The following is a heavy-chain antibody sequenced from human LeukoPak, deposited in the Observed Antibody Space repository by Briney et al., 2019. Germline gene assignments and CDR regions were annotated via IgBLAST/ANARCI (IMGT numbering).Heavy chain of an antibody. Sequence: PGGSLRLSCAASGFTFSSYSMNWARQAPGKGLEWVSYISSSSSTIYYADSVKGRFTISRDNAKNSLYLQMNSLRAEDTAVYYCARATEWELPPSDYWGQGTLVTVSS. D-gene: IGHD1-26*01. CDR2: ISSSSSTI. J-gene: IGHJ4*02. CDR3: ARATEWELPPSDY. CDR1: GFTFSSYS. V-gene: IGHV3-48*04.